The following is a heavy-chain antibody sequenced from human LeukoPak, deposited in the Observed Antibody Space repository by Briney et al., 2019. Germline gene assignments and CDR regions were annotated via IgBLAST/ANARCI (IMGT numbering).Heavy chain of an antibody. CDR2: IWCGGSNK. Sequence: QSGGSLTLSCAVSGFTFSSYEMNWVRQAPGKGLEWVADIWCGGSNKYYADSVKGRFTISRDNSKNTLYLQMNSLRAEDTAVYYCARVTSGTFGNGFDIWGQGTMVTVSS. D-gene: IGHD2-8*01. CDR1: GFTFSSYE. J-gene: IGHJ3*02. V-gene: IGHV3-33*08. CDR3: ARVTSGTFGNGFDI.